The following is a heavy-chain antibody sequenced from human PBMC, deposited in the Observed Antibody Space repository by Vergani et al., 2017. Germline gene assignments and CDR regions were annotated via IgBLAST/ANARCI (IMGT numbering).Heavy chain of an antibody. CDR1: GFTFSSHG. V-gene: IGHV3-30*02. D-gene: IGHD2-21*02. CDR3: AKYLRDSTDGLPDS. Sequence: QVQLVESEGGVVQPGRSLTLSCVASGFTFSSHGMHWIRQAPGKGLEWLAYIGKDGINTRYRDAVKGRFTVSRDNSKDILYLQMDSLRSEDTALYYCAKYLRDSTDGLPDSWGPGTLVIVSS. J-gene: IGHJ4*02. CDR2: IGKDGINT.